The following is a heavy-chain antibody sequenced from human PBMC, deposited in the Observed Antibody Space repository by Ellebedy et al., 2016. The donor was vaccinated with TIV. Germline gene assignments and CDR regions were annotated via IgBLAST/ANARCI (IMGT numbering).Heavy chain of an antibody. CDR2: ISSSSSST. CDR3: ARVGYYDSSGYKDRSVDY. J-gene: IGHJ4*02. V-gene: IGHV3-11*06. CDR1: GFTLSDFY. Sequence: GESLKTSXAASGFTLSDFYMSWIRQAPGKGLEWVSYISSSSSSTNYADSVKGRFTISRDNAKNSLYLQMNSLRAEDTAVYYCARVGYYDSSGYKDRSVDYWGQGTLVAVSS. D-gene: IGHD3-22*01.